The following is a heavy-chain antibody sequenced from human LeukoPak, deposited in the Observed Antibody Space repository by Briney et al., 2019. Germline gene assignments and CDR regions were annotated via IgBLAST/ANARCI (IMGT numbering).Heavy chain of an antibody. Sequence: ASVKVSCKASGYTFTSYGISWVRRAPGQGLEWMGWISAYNGNTNYAQKLQGRVTMTTDTSTSTAYMELRSLRSDDTAVYYCARDDCSGGSCYSLITYYYYGMDVWGQGTTVTVSS. V-gene: IGHV1-18*01. CDR2: ISAYNGNT. D-gene: IGHD2-15*01. CDR1: GYTFTSYG. J-gene: IGHJ6*02. CDR3: ARDDCSGGSCYSLITYYYYGMDV.